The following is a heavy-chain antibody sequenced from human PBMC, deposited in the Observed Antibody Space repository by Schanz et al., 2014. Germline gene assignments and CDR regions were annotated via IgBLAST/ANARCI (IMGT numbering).Heavy chain of an antibody. CDR2: ISSGSSYA. CDR1: GFTFSNYA. D-gene: IGHD2-15*01. J-gene: IGHJ6*02. Sequence: PGGSLRLSFAASGFTFSNYAMSWVRQAPGKGLEWVSDISSGSSYANYADSVKGRFTISRDNAKNSLYLQMNSLRAEDTAVYYCAKGMGYCSGGTCYDYYYYGLDVWGQGTTVTVSS. CDR3: AKGMGYCSGGTCYDYYYYGLDV. V-gene: IGHV3-11*05.